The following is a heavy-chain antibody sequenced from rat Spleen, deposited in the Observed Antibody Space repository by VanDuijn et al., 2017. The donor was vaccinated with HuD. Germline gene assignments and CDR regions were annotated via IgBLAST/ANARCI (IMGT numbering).Heavy chain of an antibody. J-gene: IGHJ3*01. V-gene: IGHV5-25*01. CDR3: TTRPYYSSLNWFPY. CDR1: GFTFNSYD. Sequence: EVQLVESGGDLVQPGRSLKLSCAASGFTFNSYDMAWVRQAPTKGLEWVASISPSGRNTYYRDSVKGRFTVSRDNAKSTLYLQMDSLRSEDTATYYCTTRPYYSSLNWFPYWGQGTLVTVSS. CDR2: ISPSGRNT. D-gene: IGHD1-2*01.